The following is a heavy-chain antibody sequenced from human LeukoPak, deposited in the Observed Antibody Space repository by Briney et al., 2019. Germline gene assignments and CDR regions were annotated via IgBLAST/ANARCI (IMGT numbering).Heavy chain of an antibody. CDR3: ATQGTTLDY. CDR2: ISWNSGSI. D-gene: IGHD1-14*01. CDR1: GFTFDDYA. Sequence: GGSLRLSCAAFGFTFDDYAMHWVRQAPGKGLEWVSGISWNSGSIGYGDSVKGRFTISRDNAKNSLYLQMISLRVEDTAVYYCATQGTTLDYWGQGTLVIVSS. V-gene: IGHV3-9*01. J-gene: IGHJ4*02.